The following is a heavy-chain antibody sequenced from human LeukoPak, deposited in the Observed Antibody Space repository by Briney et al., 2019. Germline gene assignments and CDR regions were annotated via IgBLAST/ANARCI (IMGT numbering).Heavy chain of an antibody. J-gene: IGHJ4*02. CDR1: GFTFDDYA. D-gene: IGHD6-19*01. CDR3: ATDKGSGWSGIDY. Sequence: PGRSLRLSCAASGFTFDDYAMHWVRQTPGKGLEWVSGINWKSGSIGYADSVKGRFTISGDNAKNSLYLQMNSLRPEDTAFYYCATDKGSGWSGIDYWGQGTLVTVSS. V-gene: IGHV3-9*01. CDR2: INWKSGSI.